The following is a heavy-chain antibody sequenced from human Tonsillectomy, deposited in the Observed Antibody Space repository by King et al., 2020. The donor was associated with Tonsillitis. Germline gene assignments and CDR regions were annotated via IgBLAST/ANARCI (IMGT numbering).Heavy chain of an antibody. D-gene: IGHD4-17*01. Sequence: VQLVESGGGLVQPGGSLRVSCAASGFTFSSYAMSWVRQSPGKGLEWVSAISGSGGSTYYADSAKGRFTISRDNSKNTLCLEMHSLRAEDTAVYYCAKKLTTVTTEYYFDYWGQGTLVTVSS. V-gene: IGHV3-23*04. CDR2: ISGSGGST. CDR1: GFTFSSYA. J-gene: IGHJ4*02. CDR3: AKKLTTVTTEYYFDY.